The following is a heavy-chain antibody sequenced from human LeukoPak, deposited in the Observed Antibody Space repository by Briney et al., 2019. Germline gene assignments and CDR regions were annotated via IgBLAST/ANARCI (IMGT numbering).Heavy chain of an antibody. CDR1: GYTFTSYG. V-gene: IGHV1-69*06. CDR3: ASAYSSGWFYGY. J-gene: IGHJ4*02. D-gene: IGHD6-19*01. Sequence: GASVKVSCKASGYTFTSYGINWVRQAPGQGLEWMGGIIPIFGTANYAQKFQGRVTITADKSTSTAYMELSSLRSEDTAVYYCASAYSSGWFYGYWGQGTLVTVSS. CDR2: IIPIFGTA.